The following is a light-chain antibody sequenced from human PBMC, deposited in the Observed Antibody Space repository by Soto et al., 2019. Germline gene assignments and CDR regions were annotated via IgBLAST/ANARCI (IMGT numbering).Light chain of an antibody. CDR3: QQYNSYST. J-gene: IGKJ1*01. CDR2: NAS. CDR1: QSISSW. V-gene: IGKV1-5*03. Sequence: IQMTQSPSTLSASVGDRVTITCLASQSISSWLAWYQQKPGKAPKLLIYNASSLESGVPSRLSGSGSGTEFTLTISSLQPDDFATYYCQQYNSYSTFGQGTKVDIK.